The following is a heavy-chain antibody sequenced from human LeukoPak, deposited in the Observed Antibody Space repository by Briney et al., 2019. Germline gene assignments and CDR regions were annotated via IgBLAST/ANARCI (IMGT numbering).Heavy chain of an antibody. J-gene: IGHJ4*02. Sequence: GGSLRLSCAASGFTFSNYAMNWVRQAPGKGLEWVSTIGGSGAGTYYADSVKGRFTISRDNSKNTLSLQMNSLRAEDTAVYYCARSRGGVFYFDYWGQGTLVTVSS. CDR3: ARSRGGVFYFDY. D-gene: IGHD2-8*02. V-gene: IGHV3-23*01. CDR1: GFTFSNYA. CDR2: IGGSGAGT.